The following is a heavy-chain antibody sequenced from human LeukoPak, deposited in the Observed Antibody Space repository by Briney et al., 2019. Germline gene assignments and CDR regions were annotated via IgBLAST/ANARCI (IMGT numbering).Heavy chain of an antibody. CDR3: ATAIRSSSWHPPGFDY. CDR1: GYTLTELS. J-gene: IGHJ4*02. CDR2: FDPEDGET. D-gene: IGHD6-13*01. Sequence: ASVKVSCKVSGYTLTELSMHWVRQAPGKGIEWMGGFDPEDGETIYAQKFQGRVTMTEDTSTDTAYMELSSLRSEDTAVYYCATAIRSSSWHPPGFDYWAREPWSPSPQ. V-gene: IGHV1-24*01.